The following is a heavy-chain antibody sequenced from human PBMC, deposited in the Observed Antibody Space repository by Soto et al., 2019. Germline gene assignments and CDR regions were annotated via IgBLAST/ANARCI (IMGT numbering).Heavy chain of an antibody. D-gene: IGHD2-15*01. V-gene: IGHV4-34*01. CDR2: INHSGST. CDR3: ARKLPSSYYFEY. CDR1: GGSFSGYY. J-gene: IGHJ4*02. Sequence: SETLSLTCAVYGGSFSGYYWSWIRQPPGKGLEWIGEINHSGSTNYNPSLKSRVTISVDTSKNQFSLKLSSVTAADTAVYYCARKLPSSYYFEYWGQGTLVTVSS.